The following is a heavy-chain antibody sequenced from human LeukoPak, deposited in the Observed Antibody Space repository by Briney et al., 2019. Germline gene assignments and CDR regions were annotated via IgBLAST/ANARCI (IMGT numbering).Heavy chain of an antibody. V-gene: IGHV5-51*01. CDR3: ARFGGGYYDRKVRDDAFDI. D-gene: IGHD3-22*01. Sequence: GESLKISCKGSGYSFTSYWIGWVRQMPGKGLESMGMIYPGDSDTRYSPSFQGQVTIAADKSISTAYLQWSSLKASDTAMYYCARFGGGYYDRKVRDDAFDIWGQGTMVTVSS. CDR2: IYPGDSDT. CDR1: GYSFTSYW. J-gene: IGHJ3*02.